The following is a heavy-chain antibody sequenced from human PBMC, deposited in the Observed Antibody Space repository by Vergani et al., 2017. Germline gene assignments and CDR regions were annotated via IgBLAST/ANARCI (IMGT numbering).Heavy chain of an antibody. Sequence: EVQLVESGGGLVQPGRSLRLSCAASGFTFDDYAMHWVRHAPGKGLEWVSGISWNSGSIGYADSVKGRFTISRDNAKNSLYLQMNSLRAEDTALYYCAKDNSNAAADAFDIWGQGTMVTVSS. J-gene: IGHJ3*02. V-gene: IGHV3-9*01. D-gene: IGHD6-13*01. CDR3: AKDNSNAAADAFDI. CDR2: ISWNSGSI. CDR1: GFTFDDYA.